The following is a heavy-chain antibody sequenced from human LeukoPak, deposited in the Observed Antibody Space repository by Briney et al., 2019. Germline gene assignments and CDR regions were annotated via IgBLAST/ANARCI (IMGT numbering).Heavy chain of an antibody. Sequence: PSETLSLTCTVSGGSISSSSYYWGWIRQPPGKGLEWIGSIYYSGSTYYNPSLKSRVTISVDTSKNQFSLKLSSVTAADTAVYYCARDHTWAVAAGGIDYWGQGTLVTVSS. J-gene: IGHJ4*02. CDR3: ARDHTWAVAAGGIDY. CDR2: IYYSGST. V-gene: IGHV4-39*07. CDR1: GGSISSSSYY. D-gene: IGHD6-19*01.